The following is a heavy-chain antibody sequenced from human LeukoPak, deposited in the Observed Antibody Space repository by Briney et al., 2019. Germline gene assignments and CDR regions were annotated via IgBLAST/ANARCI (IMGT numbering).Heavy chain of an antibody. J-gene: IGHJ4*02. CDR3: ARVNLFLEIIYDY. Sequence: ASVKVSCKASGYTFTSYYMHWVRQAPGQGLEWMGIINPSGGSTSYAQKFQGRVTMTRDTSTGTVYMELSSLRSEDAAVYYCARVNLFLEIIYDYWGQGTLVTVSS. CDR2: INPSGGST. CDR1: GYTFTSYY. D-gene: IGHD3-3*01. V-gene: IGHV1-46*01.